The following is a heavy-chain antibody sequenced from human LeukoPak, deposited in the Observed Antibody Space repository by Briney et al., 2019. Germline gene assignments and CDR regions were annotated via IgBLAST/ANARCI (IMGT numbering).Heavy chain of an antibody. CDR3: ARDISGWSTYFDY. J-gene: IGHJ4*02. CDR2: ISYSGNT. D-gene: IGHD6-19*01. V-gene: IGHV4-39*07. Sequence: PSETLSLTCSVSGGSINTISYYWGWIRQPPGKGLEWIGSISYSGNTYYNASLKSRVTMSVDTSKNQFSLKLSSLTAADTAVYYCARDISGWSTYFDYWGQGTLVTVSS. CDR1: GGSINTISYY.